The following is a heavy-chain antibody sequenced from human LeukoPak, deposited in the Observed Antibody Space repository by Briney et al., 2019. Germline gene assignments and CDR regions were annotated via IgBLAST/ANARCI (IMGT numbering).Heavy chain of an antibody. Sequence: GESLKISCKGSGYSFTSYWIGWVRQMPGKGLEWMGIIYPGDSDTRYSPSFQGQVTISADKSISTAYLQWSSLKASDTAMYYCARLVYDSSGYYYFSATDNWFDPWGQGTLVTVSS. D-gene: IGHD3-22*01. CDR1: GYSFTSYW. V-gene: IGHV5-51*01. CDR2: IYPGDSDT. J-gene: IGHJ5*02. CDR3: ARLVYDSSGYYYFSATDNWFDP.